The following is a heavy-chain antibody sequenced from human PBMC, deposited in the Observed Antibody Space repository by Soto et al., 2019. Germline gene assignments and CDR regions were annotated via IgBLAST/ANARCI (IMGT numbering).Heavy chain of an antibody. D-gene: IGHD6-13*01. CDR2: IYYSGST. CDR1: GGSISSSSYY. V-gene: IGHV4-39*01. CDR3: ARHIGIRQLGGAWFDP. J-gene: IGHJ5*02. Sequence: QLQLQESGPGLVKPSETLSLTCTVSGGSISSSSYYWGWIRQPPGKGLEWIGSIYYSGSTYYNPSLKSRVTISVDTSKNQFSLKLSSVTAADTAVYYCARHIGIRQLGGAWFDPWGQGTLVTVSS.